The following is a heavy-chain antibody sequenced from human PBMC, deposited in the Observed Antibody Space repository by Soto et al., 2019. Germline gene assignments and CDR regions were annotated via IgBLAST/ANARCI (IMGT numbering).Heavy chain of an antibody. D-gene: IGHD6-13*01. CDR1: GGSISSGDYY. J-gene: IGHJ5*02. CDR3: ASTPRSSSSFFGIDP. CDR2: IYYSGST. Sequence: SETLSLTCTVSGGSISSGDYYWSWIRQPPGKGLEWIGYIYYSGSTYYNPSLKSRVTISVDTSKTQFSLKLSSVTAADTAVYYCASTPRSSSSFFGIDPWGQGTLVTVSS. V-gene: IGHV4-30-4*01.